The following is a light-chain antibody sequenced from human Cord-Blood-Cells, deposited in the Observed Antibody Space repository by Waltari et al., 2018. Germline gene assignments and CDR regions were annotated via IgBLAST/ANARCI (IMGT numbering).Light chain of an antibody. CDR2: DVS. Sequence: QSALTQPRSVSGSPGQSVTISCTGTSSDVGGYNYVSWYQQHPGKAPKLMIYDVSKRPSEVPDRFSCSKSGNTAVLTISGLQAEDEADYYCCSYAGSYTWVFGGGTKMTVL. CDR3: CSYAGSYTWV. V-gene: IGLV2-11*01. J-gene: IGLJ3*02. CDR1: SSDVGGYNY.